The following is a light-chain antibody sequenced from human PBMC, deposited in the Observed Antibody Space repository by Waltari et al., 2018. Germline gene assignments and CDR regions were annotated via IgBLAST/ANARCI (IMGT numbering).Light chain of an antibody. J-gene: IGKJ4*01. CDR1: QSVLFSSNNKDS. CDR2: WAS. Sequence: DIVMPQSPDSLAVSLGERAPLNCKSSQSVLFSSNNKDSLAWYQQKPGQPPKLLIYWASTRQSGVPDRFSGSGSGTDFTLTISSLQAEDVAVYFCQQYVAAPLTFGGGTKVEIK. V-gene: IGKV4-1*01. CDR3: QQYVAAPLT.